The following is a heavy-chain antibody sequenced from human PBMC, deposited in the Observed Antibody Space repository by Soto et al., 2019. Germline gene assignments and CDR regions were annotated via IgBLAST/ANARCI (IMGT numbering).Heavy chain of an antibody. Sequence: QVLLQESGPGLVQPSGPLSLSCVVSGVSIGSNYYWGWVRQPPGKGLEWLGDMSHIGSVNYNPSLKSRVTISMDMSQNQFSLKLNSVPAADTAVYYCARSLGWYAIDYRGQGTLVIVSS. CDR2: MSHIGSV. CDR1: GVSIGSNYY. J-gene: IGHJ4*02. V-gene: IGHV4-4*02. CDR3: ARSLGWYAIDY. D-gene: IGHD6-19*01.